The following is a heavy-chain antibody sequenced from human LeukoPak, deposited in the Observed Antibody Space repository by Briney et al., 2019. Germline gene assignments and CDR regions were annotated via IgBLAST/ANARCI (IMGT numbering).Heavy chain of an antibody. Sequence: GGSLRLSCAASGFTFSNYELNWVRQAPGEGLEWVSYISRSGSTIYYADSVKGRFTISRDNAKSSLYLQMNSLRAEDTAVYYCARGGTPNWFDPWGQGTLVTVSS. D-gene: IGHD2-15*01. CDR1: GFTFSNYE. V-gene: IGHV3-48*03. J-gene: IGHJ5*02. CDR2: ISRSGSTI. CDR3: ARGGTPNWFDP.